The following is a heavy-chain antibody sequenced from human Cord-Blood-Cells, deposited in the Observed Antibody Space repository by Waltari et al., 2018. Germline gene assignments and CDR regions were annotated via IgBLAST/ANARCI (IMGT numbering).Heavy chain of an antibody. Sequence: QVQLQQWGAGLLKPSETLSLTCAVYGGSFSGYYWSWIRQPPGKGLEWIGEINHSGSTTYNPSLKSRVTISVDTSKNQFSLKLSSVTAADTAVYYCARQHAFDIWGQGTMVTVSS. CDR1: GGSFSGYY. J-gene: IGHJ3*02. CDR2: INHSGST. CDR3: ARQHAFDI. V-gene: IGHV4-34*01.